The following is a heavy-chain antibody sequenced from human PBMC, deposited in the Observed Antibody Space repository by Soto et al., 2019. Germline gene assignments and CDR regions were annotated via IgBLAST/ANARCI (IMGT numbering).Heavy chain of an antibody. D-gene: IGHD7-27*01. Sequence: EVQLVESGGGLVQPGGSLRLSCVASGFTFKNYDMHWVRQGTGTGLEWVSTSGSAGDTYYAGSVKGRLTISSENAKNSVCIPMNCLRAGDTAVYYCARGETYVSTGDGYFYYYGVDVWGLGTTVTVSS. V-gene: IGHV3-13*04. J-gene: IGHJ6*02. CDR3: ARGETYVSTGDGYFYYYGVDV. CDR2: SGSAGDT. CDR1: GFTFKNYD.